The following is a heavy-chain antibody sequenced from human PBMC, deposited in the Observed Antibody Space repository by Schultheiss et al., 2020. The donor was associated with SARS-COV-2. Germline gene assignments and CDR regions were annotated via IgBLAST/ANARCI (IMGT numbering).Heavy chain of an antibody. CDR1: GFTFSSYS. Sequence: GESLKISCAASGFTFSSYSMNWVRQAPGKGLEWVSSISSSSSSIYYADSVKGRFTISRDNAKNTLYLQMNSLRAEDTAVYYCARATNPRYGLGVWGQGTTVTVSS. CDR3: ARATNPRYGLGV. D-gene: IGHD2-8*01. J-gene: IGHJ6*02. CDR2: ISSSSSSI. V-gene: IGHV3-21*01.